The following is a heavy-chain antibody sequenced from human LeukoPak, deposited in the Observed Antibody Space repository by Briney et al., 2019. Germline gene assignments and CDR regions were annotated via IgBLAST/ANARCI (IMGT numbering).Heavy chain of an antibody. J-gene: IGHJ5*02. D-gene: IGHD3-3*01. CDR1: GGSISSYY. Sequence: SETLSLTCTVSGGSISSYYWSWIRQPPGKGLEWIGYIYYSGSTNYNPSLKSRVTISVDTSKNQFSLKLSSVTAADTAVYYCASFGVVSKPRRENWFDPWGQGTLVTVSS. V-gene: IGHV4-59*12. CDR2: IYYSGST. CDR3: ASFGVVSKPRRENWFDP.